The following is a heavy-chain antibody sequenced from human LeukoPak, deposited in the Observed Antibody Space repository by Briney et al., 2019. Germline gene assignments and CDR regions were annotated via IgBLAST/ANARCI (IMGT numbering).Heavy chain of an antibody. V-gene: IGHV4-39*01. CDR1: GASISDSYYF. Sequence: SETLSLTCTVSGASISDSYYFWGWIRQPPGKGLEWIATVDYRGTTYYNSALKSRVTISADTSKNQFYLNLNLMTAADTAVYFCARRRAYNYFDPWGQGTLVTVSS. CDR2: VDYRGTT. CDR3: ARRRAYNYFDP. J-gene: IGHJ5*02.